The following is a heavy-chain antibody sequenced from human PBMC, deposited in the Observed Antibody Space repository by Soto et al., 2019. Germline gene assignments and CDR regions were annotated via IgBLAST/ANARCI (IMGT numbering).Heavy chain of an antibody. V-gene: IGHV3-23*01. Sequence: GGSLRLSCAASGFVFSSYAMSWVRQAPGKGLEWVSGVSGSGGSTYCVDSVKGRFTISRDNSKNTLYLQMNSLRAEDTAVYYCAREVREYCSGGSCYRENYFDYWGQGTLVTVSS. D-gene: IGHD2-15*01. J-gene: IGHJ4*02. CDR2: VSGSGGST. CDR3: AREVREYCSGGSCYRENYFDY. CDR1: GFVFSSYA.